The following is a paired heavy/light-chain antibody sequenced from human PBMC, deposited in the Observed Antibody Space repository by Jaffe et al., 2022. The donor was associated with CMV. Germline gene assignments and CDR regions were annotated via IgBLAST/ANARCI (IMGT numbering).Heavy chain of an antibody. Sequence: QVQLVQSGAEVKKPGASVRVSCKTSGYSFTDYYMHWVRQAPGQGLEWMGWINPNSGVINYAQKFQGRVTMTSDTSISTAYMDVSGLRSDDTAVYYCARDRRPTKYYDFWRGLYGMDVWGQGTTVTVSS. J-gene: IGHJ6*02. CDR1: GYSFTDYY. CDR3: ARDRRPTKYYDFWRGLYGMDV. CDR2: INPNSGVI. V-gene: IGHV1-2*02. D-gene: IGHD3-3*01.
Light chain of an antibody. CDR3: SSCTISSTL. CDR1: NNDIGSYNY. Sequence: QSALTQPASVSGSPGQSITISCTGTNNDIGSYNYVSWYQQHPGKAPKLIIYDVNNRPSGVSNRFSGSKSGNTASLTISGLQAEDEAHYYCSSCTISSTLFGGGTKLTVL. J-gene: IGLJ2*01. CDR2: DVN. V-gene: IGLV2-14*03.